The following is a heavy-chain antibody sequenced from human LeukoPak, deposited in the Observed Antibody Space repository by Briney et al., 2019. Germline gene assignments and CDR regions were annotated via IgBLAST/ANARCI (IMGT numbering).Heavy chain of an antibody. D-gene: IGHD3-22*01. CDR1: GGTISSYA. CDR2: IIPIFGTA. Sequence: ASVKVSCKASGGTISSYAISWVRQAPGQGLEWMGGIIPIFGTANYAQKFQGRVTITADESTSTAYMELSSLRSEDTAVYYCARVYYDSSSPALDYWGQGTLVTVSS. CDR3: ARVYYDSSSPALDY. J-gene: IGHJ4*02. V-gene: IGHV1-69*13.